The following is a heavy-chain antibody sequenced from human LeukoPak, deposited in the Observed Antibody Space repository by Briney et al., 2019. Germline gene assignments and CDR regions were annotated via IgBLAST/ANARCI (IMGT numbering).Heavy chain of an antibody. CDR1: GGSFSGYY. CDR3: ARALVGAAAGL. Sequence: PSETLSLTCAVYGGSFSGYYWSWIRQPPGKGLEWIGEINHSGSTNYNPSLKSRVTISVGTSKNQFSLKLSSVTAADTAVYYCARALVGAAAGLWGQGTLVTVSS. CDR2: INHSGST. V-gene: IGHV4-34*01. J-gene: IGHJ4*02. D-gene: IGHD6-13*01.